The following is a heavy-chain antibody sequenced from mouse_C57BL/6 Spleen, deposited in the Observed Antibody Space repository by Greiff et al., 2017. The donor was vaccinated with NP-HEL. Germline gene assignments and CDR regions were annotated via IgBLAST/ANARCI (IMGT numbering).Heavy chain of an antibody. CDR3: ARERIYYGNYGAMDY. D-gene: IGHD2-1*01. CDR2: INYDGSST. Sequence: EVMLVESEGGLVQPGSSMKLSCTASGFTFSDYYMAWVRQVPEKGLEWVANINYDGSSTYYLDSLKSRFIISRDNAKNILYLQMSSLKSEDTATYYCARERIYYGNYGAMDYWGQRTSVTVSS. V-gene: IGHV5-16*01. CDR1: GFTFSDYY. J-gene: IGHJ4*01.